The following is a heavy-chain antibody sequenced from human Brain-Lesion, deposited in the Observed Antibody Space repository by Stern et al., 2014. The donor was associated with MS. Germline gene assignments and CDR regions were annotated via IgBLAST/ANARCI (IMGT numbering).Heavy chain of an antibody. J-gene: IGHJ5*02. CDR3: ARIDRGNYDFWSGYYDYWFDP. D-gene: IGHD3-3*01. V-gene: IGHV3-7*01. Sequence: EVQLVASGGDLVQPGGSLRLSCVASGFTFSDCWLTWVRQAPGKGLQWVANINQDGSDKNYVDSVKGRFTISRDNAKNSLYLQMNSLRVDDTAVYYCARIDRGNYDFWSGYYDYWFDPWGQGTLVTVSS. CDR1: GFTFSDCW. CDR2: INQDGSDK.